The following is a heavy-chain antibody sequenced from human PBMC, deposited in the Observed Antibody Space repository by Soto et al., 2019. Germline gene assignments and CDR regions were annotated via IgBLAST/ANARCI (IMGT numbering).Heavy chain of an antibody. CDR1: GYTFTGYF. J-gene: IGHJ5*02. D-gene: IGHD3-10*01. CDR2: INPYSGGA. CDR3: ARVIRGAYYNSPLDT. V-gene: IGHV1-2*02. Sequence: ASVKVSCKASGYTFTGYFMHWVRQAPGQGLEWMGWINPYSGGADYAQSFQGRVTMTRDTSISTVYKELSRLRFHDTAVYYCARVIRGAYYNSPLDTWGQGTVVTVSS.